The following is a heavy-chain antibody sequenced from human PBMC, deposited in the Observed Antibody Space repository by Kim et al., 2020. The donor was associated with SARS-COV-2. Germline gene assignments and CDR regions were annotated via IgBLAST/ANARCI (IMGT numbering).Heavy chain of an antibody. Sequence: NPSLKSRVTISVDTSKNQFSLKLSSVTAADTAVYYCARGRYSSSWRFDYWGQGTLVTVSS. J-gene: IGHJ4*02. V-gene: IGHV4-59*09. D-gene: IGHD6-13*01. CDR3: ARGRYSSSWRFDY.